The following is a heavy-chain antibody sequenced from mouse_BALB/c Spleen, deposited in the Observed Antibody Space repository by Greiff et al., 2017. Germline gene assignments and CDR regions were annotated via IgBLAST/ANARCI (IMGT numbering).Heavy chain of an antibody. CDR2: INSNGGST. Sequence: EVKVVESGGGLVQPGGSLKLSCAASGFTFSSYGMSWVRQTPDKRLELVATINSNGGSTYYPDSVKGRFTISRDNAKNTLYLQMSSLKSEDTAMYYCAREKGYYAMDYWGQGTSVTVSS. CDR1: GFTFSSYG. J-gene: IGHJ4*01. V-gene: IGHV5-6-3*01. CDR3: AREKGYYAMDY.